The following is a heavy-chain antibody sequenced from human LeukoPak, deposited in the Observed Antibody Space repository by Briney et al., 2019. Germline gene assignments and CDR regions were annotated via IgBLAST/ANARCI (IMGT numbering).Heavy chain of an antibody. CDR2: ISSSSSYI. Sequence: GGSLRLSCAASGFTFSDYNMNWVRQAPGKGLEWVSSISSSSSYIYYADSVKGRFTISRDNSKNTLYLQMNSLRAEDTAVYYCARVGNRSSSWYDPTSGAFDIWGQGTMVTVSS. D-gene: IGHD6-13*01. CDR3: ARVGNRSSSWYDPTSGAFDI. J-gene: IGHJ3*02. V-gene: IGHV3-21*01. CDR1: GFTFSDYN.